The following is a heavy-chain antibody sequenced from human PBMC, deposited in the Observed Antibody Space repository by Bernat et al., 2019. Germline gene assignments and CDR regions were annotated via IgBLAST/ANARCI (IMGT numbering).Heavy chain of an antibody. V-gene: IGHV4-31*03. D-gene: IGHD3-16*01. CDR1: GGSISSDGYY. CDR3: ARVSLGAFDI. CDR2: IYYCGST. Sequence: QVQLQESGSGLVKPSQTLSLTCTVPGGSISSDGYYWSWIRQHPGKGLEWIGYIYYCGSTYYNPSLKRRVTISVDTSKKQFSLELSYVTAADTAVYYCARVSLGAFDIWGQGTMVTVSS. J-gene: IGHJ3*02.